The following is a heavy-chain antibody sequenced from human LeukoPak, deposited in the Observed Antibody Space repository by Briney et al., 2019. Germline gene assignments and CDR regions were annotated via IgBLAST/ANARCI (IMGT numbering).Heavy chain of an antibody. CDR3: AREGYDGSGYYLDY. D-gene: IGHD3-22*01. CDR2: ISSSSSYI. CDR1: CS. J-gene: IGHJ4*02. V-gene: IGHV3-21*01. Sequence: CSMNWVRQAPGKGLEWVSSISSSSSYIYYADSVKGRFTISRDNAKNSLYLQMNSLRAEDTAVYYCAREGYDGSGYYLDYWGQGTLVTVSS.